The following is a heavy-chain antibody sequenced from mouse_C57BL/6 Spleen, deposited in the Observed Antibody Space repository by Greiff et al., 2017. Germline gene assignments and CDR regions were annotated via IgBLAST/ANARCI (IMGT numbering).Heavy chain of an antibody. CDR3: ARSYDYGSAWFAD. Sequence: QVQLQQSGAELVRPGTSVKVSCKASGYAFTNYLIEWVKQRPGQGLEWIGVINPGSGGTNYNEKFKGKATLTADKSSSTAYMQLSSLTSEDSAVYFCARSYDYGSAWFADWGQGTLVTVSA. V-gene: IGHV1-54*01. D-gene: IGHD1-1*01. CDR2: INPGSGGT. CDR1: GYAFTNYL. J-gene: IGHJ3*01.